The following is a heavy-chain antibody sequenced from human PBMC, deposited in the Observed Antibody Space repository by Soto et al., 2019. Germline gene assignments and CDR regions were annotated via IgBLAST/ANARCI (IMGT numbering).Heavy chain of an antibody. J-gene: IGHJ4*02. CDR2: INISGGGT. CDR3: ARDSTLAY. Sequence: ASVKVSCKTSGYTFTTHYMHWVRQAPGQGLEWLGIINISGGGTSYAQKFQGRVTMSRDTSTSTVYMELSSLRSEDTAVYYCARDSTLAYWGQGTLVTVSS. CDR1: GYTFTTHY. V-gene: IGHV1-46*01.